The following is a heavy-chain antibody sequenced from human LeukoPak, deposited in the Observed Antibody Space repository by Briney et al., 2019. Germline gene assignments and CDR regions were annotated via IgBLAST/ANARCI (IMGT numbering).Heavy chain of an antibody. D-gene: IGHD3-10*01. Sequence: GESLRLSCAASGFTFSSYAMSWVRQAPGKGLEWVALISGSGSRGSGIIGGNTYYADSVKGRFTISRDNSKNTLYLQMNSLRAEDTAVYYCARDRYYYGVFDYWGQGTLVTVSS. CDR2: ISGSGSRGSGIIGGNT. J-gene: IGHJ4*02. CDR1: GFTFSSYA. CDR3: ARDRYYYGVFDY. V-gene: IGHV3-NL1*01.